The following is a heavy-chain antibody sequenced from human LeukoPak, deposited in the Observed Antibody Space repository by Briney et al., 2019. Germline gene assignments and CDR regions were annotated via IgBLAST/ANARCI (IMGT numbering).Heavy chain of an antibody. V-gene: IGHV4-30-4*01. J-gene: IGHJ6*04. CDR3: AREPLVVVPAAAVYYYGMDV. CDR2: IYYSGST. CDR1: GGSISSGDYY. D-gene: IGHD2-2*01. Sequence: PSETLSLTCTVSGGSISSGDYYWSWIRQPPGKGLEWIGYIYYSGSTCYNPSLKSRVTISVDTSKNQFSLKLSSVTAADTAVYYCAREPLVVVPAAAVYYYGMDVWGKGTTVTVSS.